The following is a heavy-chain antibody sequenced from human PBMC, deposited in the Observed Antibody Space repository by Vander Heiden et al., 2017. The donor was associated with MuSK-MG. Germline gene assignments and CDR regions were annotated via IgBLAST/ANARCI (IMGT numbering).Heavy chain of an antibody. Sequence: VQLQESGPGLVKPSETLSLTFTVSGGSISSYYWNWIRQPPGKGLEWMGYIYYSGSTNYNPSLKSRVTISVDTSKNQFSLKLSSVTAADTAVYYCARRLPVEMATIYYYNYGMDVWGQGTTVTVSS. V-gene: IGHV4-59*08. D-gene: IGHD5-12*01. CDR2: IYYSGST. CDR1: GGSISSYY. CDR3: ARRLPVEMATIYYYNYGMDV. J-gene: IGHJ6*02.